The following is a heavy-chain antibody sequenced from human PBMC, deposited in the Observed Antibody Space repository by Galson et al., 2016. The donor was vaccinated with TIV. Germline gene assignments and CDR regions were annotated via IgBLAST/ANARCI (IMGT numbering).Heavy chain of an antibody. Sequence: SLRLSCAASGFTFDDYAMNWVRQAPGKGLEWVSGISWNSGNIGYGDPVKGRFTISRDNAKNSLYLQMNSLRAEDTALYYCARGDYFDNSGYSDYWGQGTLVTVSS. J-gene: IGHJ4*02. V-gene: IGHV3-9*01. D-gene: IGHD3-22*01. CDR1: GFTFDDYA. CDR3: ARGDYFDNSGYSDY. CDR2: ISWNSGNI.